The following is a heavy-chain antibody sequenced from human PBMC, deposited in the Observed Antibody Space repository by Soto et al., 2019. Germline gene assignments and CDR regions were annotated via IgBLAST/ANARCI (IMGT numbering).Heavy chain of an antibody. CDR3: ISSSNYYYYYGMDV. Sequence: GGSLRLSCAASGFPFSSYGMHWVRQAPGKGLEWVAVISYDGSNKYYADSVKGRFTISRDNSKNTLYLQMNSLRAEDTAVYYCISSSNYYYYYGMDVWGQGTTVTVSS. J-gene: IGHJ6*02. CDR1: GFPFSSYG. D-gene: IGHD6-6*01. CDR2: ISYDGSNK. V-gene: IGHV3-30*03.